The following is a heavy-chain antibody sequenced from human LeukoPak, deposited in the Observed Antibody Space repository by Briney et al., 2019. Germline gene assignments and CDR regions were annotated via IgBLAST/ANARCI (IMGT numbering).Heavy chain of an antibody. D-gene: IGHD2-15*01. CDR1: GFTFRSYW. V-gene: IGHV3-7*01. Sequence: GGSLRLSCAASGFTFRSYWMSWVRQAPGQGLESVASIKEDGSVKYHADSVKGRFTISRDTAKNSLYLQMSSLRAEDTAVYYCARAGYCSGAICYSPHHYYMDVWGKGTTVTVSS. J-gene: IGHJ6*03. CDR2: IKEDGSVK. CDR3: ARAGYCSGAICYSPHHYYMDV.